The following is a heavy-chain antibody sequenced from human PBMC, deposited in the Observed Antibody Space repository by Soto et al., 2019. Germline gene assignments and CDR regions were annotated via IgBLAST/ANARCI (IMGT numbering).Heavy chain of an antibody. V-gene: IGHV3-48*02. CDR1: GFTFSSNS. CDR3: ARGRVGTAYFDY. D-gene: IGHD2-21*02. J-gene: IGHJ4*02. Sequence: EVQLVESGGGLVQPGGSLRLSCAASGFTFSSNSMNWVRQATGKGLEWVSYITSSSSTIYYADSVKGRFTISRDNAQNSVYLQVNSLRDEDTGVYYCARGRVGTAYFDYWGQGTLAIVSS. CDR2: ITSSSSTI.